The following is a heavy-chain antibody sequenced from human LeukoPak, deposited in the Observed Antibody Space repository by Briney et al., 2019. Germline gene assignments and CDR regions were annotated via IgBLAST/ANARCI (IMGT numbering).Heavy chain of an antibody. CDR2: ISGSGGST. V-gene: IGHV3-23*01. CDR1: GFTFRNFA. Sequence: GGSLRLSCVASGFTFRNFAMSWVRQAPGKGLEWVSVISGSGGSTVYSDSVKGRFTISRDNSKNTLYLQMNSLRAEDTAIYYCAKDAPTYIPVTGPEDNWGQGTLVTVSS. J-gene: IGHJ4*02. CDR3: AKDAPTYIPVTGPEDN. D-gene: IGHD6-19*01.